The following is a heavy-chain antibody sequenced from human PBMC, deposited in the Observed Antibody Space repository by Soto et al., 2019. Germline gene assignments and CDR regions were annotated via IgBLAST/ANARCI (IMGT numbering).Heavy chain of an antibody. Sequence: PSETLSLTCTVSGGSISSGGYYWSWIRQHPGKGLEWIGYIYYSGTTYYNPSLKSRVTISVDTSKTRFSLKLSSVSAADTALYYCARCSLVVVPAPGFAPWGRGTLVTVSS. CDR2: IYYSGTT. J-gene: IGHJ5*02. CDR1: GGSISSGGYY. D-gene: IGHD2-2*01. CDR3: ARCSLVVVPAPGFAP. V-gene: IGHV4-31*03.